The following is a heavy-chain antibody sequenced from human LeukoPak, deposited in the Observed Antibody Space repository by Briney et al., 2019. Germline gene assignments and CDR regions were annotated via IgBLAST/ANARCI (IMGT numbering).Heavy chain of an antibody. CDR2: IFYSGST. CDR1: GGSISTSSYY. CDR3: ARVLGIGDQAGYSSSWYDKNGWFDP. Sequence: SETLSLTCTVSGGSISTSSYYWGWVRQPPGRGLEWIGNIFYSGSTYYSPSLKSRVTISLDTSKNQFSLKLSSVTAADTAAYYCARVLGIGDQAGYSSSWYDKNGWFDPWGQGTLVTVSS. D-gene: IGHD6-13*01. V-gene: IGHV4-39*07. J-gene: IGHJ5*02.